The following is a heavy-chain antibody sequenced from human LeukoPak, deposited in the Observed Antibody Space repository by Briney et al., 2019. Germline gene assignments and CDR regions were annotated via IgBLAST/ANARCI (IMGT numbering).Heavy chain of an antibody. D-gene: IGHD3-3*01. CDR2: MNPNSGNT. J-gene: IGHJ5*02. CDR1: GYTFNSYD. CDR3: ARDLEGDYDFWSGYQRNWFDP. Sequence: GASVKVSCKASGYTFNSYDIHWVRQATGQGLEWMGWMNPNSGNTGYAQKFQGRVTMTRNTSISTAYMELSSLRPEDTAVYYCARDLEGDYDFWSGYQRNWFDPWGQGTLVTVSS. V-gene: IGHV1-8*01.